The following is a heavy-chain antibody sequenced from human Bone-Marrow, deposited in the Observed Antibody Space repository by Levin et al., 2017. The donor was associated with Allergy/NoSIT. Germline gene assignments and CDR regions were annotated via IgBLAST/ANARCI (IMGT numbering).Heavy chain of an antibody. CDR3: AIDEFLST. J-gene: IGHJ5*02. CDR2: IYPGDSDT. CDR1: GSTFASYW. Sequence: KSGGSLRLSCKTSGSTFASYWIAWVRQMPGKGLEWVGNIYPGDSDTRYNPSFQGQVTLSVDQSITTAYLQWSSLKASDTAIYYCAIDEFLSTWGQGTLVTVSS. V-gene: IGHV5-51*01. D-gene: IGHD2-21*01.